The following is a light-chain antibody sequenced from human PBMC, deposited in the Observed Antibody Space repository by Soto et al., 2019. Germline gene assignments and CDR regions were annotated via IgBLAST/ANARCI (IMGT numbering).Light chain of an antibody. V-gene: IGLV2-14*01. Sequence: QSVLTQPASVSGSPGQSITISCTGTSSDVGGYNYVSWYQQHPGKAPKLILYDVNNRPSGVSDRFSGFKSGNTASLTISGLQFEDEVDNYGSSNKSSTRDVFEPGTKVPVL. CDR1: SSDVGGYNY. CDR3: SSNKSSTRDV. CDR2: DVN. J-gene: IGLJ1*01.